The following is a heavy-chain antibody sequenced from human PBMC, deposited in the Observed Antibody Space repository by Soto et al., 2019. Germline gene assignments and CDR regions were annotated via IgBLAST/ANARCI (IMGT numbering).Heavy chain of an antibody. CDR2: IYYSGST. Sequence: SETLSLTCTVSGGSISSSSYYWGWIRQPPGKGLEWIGSIYYSGSTYYNPSLKSRVTISVDASKNQFSLKLSSVTAADTAVYYCARRAVGSGSSVYYYYYMDVWGKGTTVTVSS. D-gene: IGHD3-10*01. J-gene: IGHJ6*03. CDR3: ARRAVGSGSSVYYYYYMDV. CDR1: GGSISSSSYY. V-gene: IGHV4-39*01.